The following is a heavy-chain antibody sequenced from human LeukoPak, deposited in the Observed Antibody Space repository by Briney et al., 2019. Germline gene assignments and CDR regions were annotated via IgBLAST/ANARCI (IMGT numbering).Heavy chain of an antibody. D-gene: IGHD3-3*01. V-gene: IGHV4-30-4*08. CDR2: IYYSGST. CDR3: ARGGAYDFWSGYPTTSPFDY. Sequence: PSETLSLTCTASGGSISSGDYYWSWIRQPPGKGLEWIGYIYYSGSTYYNPSLKSRVTISVDTSKNQFSLKLSSVTAADTAVYYCARGGAYDFWSGYPTTSPFDYWGQGTLVTVSS. J-gene: IGHJ4*02. CDR1: GGSISSGDYY.